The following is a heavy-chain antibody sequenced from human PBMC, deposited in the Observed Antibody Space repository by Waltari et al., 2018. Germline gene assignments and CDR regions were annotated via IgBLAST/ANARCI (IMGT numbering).Heavy chain of an antibody. CDR1: GGSITTPKFY. D-gene: IGHD5-12*01. V-gene: IGHV4-39*01. CDR2: ISHSGAT. Sequence: QVQLQESGPGLVKPSETLFLTCSVSGGSITTPKFYWGWIRQPPGQALEWIGTISHSGATYTFPSLQSRVTLSRHTSKNQFSLTLGSVTASDTAVYYCAAYIGASVGTAAFDVWGQGTMVTVSS. CDR3: AAYIGASVGTAAFDV. J-gene: IGHJ3*01.